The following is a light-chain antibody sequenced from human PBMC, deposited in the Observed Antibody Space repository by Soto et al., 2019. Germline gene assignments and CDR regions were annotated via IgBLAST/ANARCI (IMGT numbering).Light chain of an antibody. CDR2: GAS. CDR3: QQYGGSPRT. CDR1: QSINSF. V-gene: IGKV3-20*01. Sequence: EIVLTQSPGTLSLSPGEGATVSCRASQSINSFLAWYQQRRGQAPRLLIDGASNRATGIPDSVSGSGSGPDFILTINRLETEDFAVYYCQQYGGSPRTLGQRTKVDTK. J-gene: IGKJ1*01.